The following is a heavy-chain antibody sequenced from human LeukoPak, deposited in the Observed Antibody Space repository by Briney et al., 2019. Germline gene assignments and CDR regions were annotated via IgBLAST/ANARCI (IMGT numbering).Heavy chain of an antibody. D-gene: IGHD5-12*01. V-gene: IGHV4-4*07. CDR2: IYTSGST. CDR3: VVSGYDLYMTLFDY. CDR1: GGSISSYY. Sequence: TSETLSLTCTVSGGSISSYYWGWIRQPAGKGLEWIGRIYTSGSTNYNPSLKSRVTMSVDTSKNQFSLKLSSVTAADTAVYYCVVSGYDLYMTLFDYWGQGTLVTVSS. J-gene: IGHJ4*02.